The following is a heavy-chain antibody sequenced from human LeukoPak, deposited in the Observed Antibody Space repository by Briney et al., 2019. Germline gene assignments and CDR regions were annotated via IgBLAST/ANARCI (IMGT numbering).Heavy chain of an antibody. CDR1: GGSISGSNHF. J-gene: IGHJ4*02. D-gene: IGHD3-16*01. CDR2: INHSGST. Sequence: PSETLTLTCAVSGGSISGSNHFWGWIRQPPGKGLEWIGEINHSGSTNYNPSLKSRVTISVDTSKHQFSLKLSSVTAADTAVYYCARDLADPGDYWGERAPGAVSS. V-gene: IGHV4-39*07. CDR3: ARDLADPGDY.